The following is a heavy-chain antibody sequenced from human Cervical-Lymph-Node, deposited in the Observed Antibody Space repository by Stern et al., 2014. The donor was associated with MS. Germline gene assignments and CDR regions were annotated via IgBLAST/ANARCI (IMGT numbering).Heavy chain of an antibody. V-gene: IGHV4-59*01. CDR1: GASISDSY. Sequence: QLQLQESGPGLVKPSETLSLSCTVSGASISDSYWRWIRQPPGKGLEWIGYVTYSGSTNSNPSLKMRVTISVDTSNNQISLRLSSVTGADTAVYYCARVHDYDFWSGFRSMDVWGQGTTVTVSS. CDR2: VTYSGST. CDR3: ARVHDYDFWSGFRSMDV. J-gene: IGHJ6*02. D-gene: IGHD3-3*01.